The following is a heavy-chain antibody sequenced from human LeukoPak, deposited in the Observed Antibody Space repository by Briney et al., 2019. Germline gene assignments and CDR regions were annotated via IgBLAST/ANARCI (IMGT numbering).Heavy chain of an antibody. CDR2: INADSSTI. CDR3: VRDNSRGQSLGVIY. Sequence: GGSLRLSCAASGFTFSTYNMNWVRQAAGKGLEWISYINADSSTIQYADSVRGRFTTSRDNAKNSLYLQMNSLRAEDTAVYYCVRDNSRGQSLGVIYWGQGSLVTVSS. V-gene: IGHV3-48*01. CDR1: GFTFSTYN. D-gene: IGHD3-22*01. J-gene: IGHJ4*02.